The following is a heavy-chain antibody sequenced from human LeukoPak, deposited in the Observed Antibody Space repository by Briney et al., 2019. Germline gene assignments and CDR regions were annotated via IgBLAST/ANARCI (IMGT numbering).Heavy chain of an antibody. CDR1: GGTFRSHI. CDR3: TRVNLRGSQYNWFDP. D-gene: IGHD1-26*01. Sequence: SVKVSCKTSGGTFRSHIFSWVRQAPGQGLEWMGRITPIINSAKYAQKFRDRLTITADTSTGTAYMELSSLTPEDTALYYCTRVNLRGSQYNWFDPWGQGTLVIVSS. J-gene: IGHJ5*02. V-gene: IGHV1-69*08. CDR2: ITPIINSA.